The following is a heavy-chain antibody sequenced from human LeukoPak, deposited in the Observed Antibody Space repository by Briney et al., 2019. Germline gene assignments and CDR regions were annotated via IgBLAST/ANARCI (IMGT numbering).Heavy chain of an antibody. V-gene: IGHV3-30*04. D-gene: IGHD3-10*01. CDR1: GFTFSSYA. J-gene: IGHJ4*02. Sequence: GGSLRLSCAASGFTFSSYAMHWVRQAPGKGLEWVAVISYDGSNKYYADSVKGRFTISRDNSKNTLYLQMNSLRAEDTAVYYCAKVPLWFGGIDYWGQGTLVTVSS. CDR2: ISYDGSNK. CDR3: AKVPLWFGGIDY.